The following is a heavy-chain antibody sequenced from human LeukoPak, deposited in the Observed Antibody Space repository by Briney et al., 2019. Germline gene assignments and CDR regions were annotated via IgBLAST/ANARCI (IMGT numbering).Heavy chain of an antibody. D-gene: IGHD1-1*01. Sequence: PSETLSLTCAVSGGSISSGGYSWSWIRQPPGKGLEWIGYIYHSGSTYYNPSLKSRVTISVDRPKNQFSLKLSSVTAADTAVYYCARGYAIDAFDIWGQGTMVTVSS. CDR1: GGSISSGGYS. CDR2: IYHSGST. J-gene: IGHJ3*02. CDR3: ARGYAIDAFDI. V-gene: IGHV4-30-2*01.